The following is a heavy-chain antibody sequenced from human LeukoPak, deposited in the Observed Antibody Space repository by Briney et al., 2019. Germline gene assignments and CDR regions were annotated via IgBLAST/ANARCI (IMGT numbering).Heavy chain of an antibody. Sequence: SETLSLTWTVSGXSISSYYGSWIRQPPGKGLEWIGYIYYSGSTNYNPSLKSRVTISVDTSKNQFSLKLSSVTAADTAVYYCARGRELLVDYWGQGTLVTVSS. CDR3: ARGRELLVDY. CDR1: GXSISSYY. D-gene: IGHD1-26*01. CDR2: IYYSGST. J-gene: IGHJ4*02. V-gene: IGHV4-59*08.